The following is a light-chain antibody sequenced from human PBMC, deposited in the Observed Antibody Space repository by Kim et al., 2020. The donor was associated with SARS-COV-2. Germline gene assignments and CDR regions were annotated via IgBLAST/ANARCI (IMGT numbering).Light chain of an antibody. CDR2: EFS. J-gene: IGLJ3*02. Sequence: QSITLSCTGTISDVGGYDYVSWYQQQPGKAPKLIIYEFSNRPSGVSNLFAGSKSGNTASLTISGLQAEDEGDYYCSSYTISSTLVVFGGGTQLTVL. CDR1: ISDVGGYDY. CDR3: SSYTISSTLVV. V-gene: IGLV2-14*03.